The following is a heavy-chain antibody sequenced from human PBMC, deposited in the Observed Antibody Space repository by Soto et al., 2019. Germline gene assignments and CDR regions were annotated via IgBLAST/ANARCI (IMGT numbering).Heavy chain of an antibody. D-gene: IGHD3-3*01. V-gene: IGHV3-15*01. CDR3: ARDRYSYYDFWSGSLPYYYYGMDV. CDR2: IKSKTDGGTT. Sequence: GGSLRLSCAASGFTFSNAWMTWVRQAPGKGLEWVGRIKSKTDGGTTDYVAPVKGRFSISRDDSKNTLYLQMNSLRAEDTAVYYCARDRYSYYDFWSGSLPYYYYGMDVWGQGTAVTVSS. CDR1: GFTFSNAW. J-gene: IGHJ6*02.